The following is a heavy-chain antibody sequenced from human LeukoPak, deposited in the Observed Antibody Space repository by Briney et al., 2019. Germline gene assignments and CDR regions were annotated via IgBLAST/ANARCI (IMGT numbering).Heavy chain of an antibody. D-gene: IGHD3-22*01. CDR1: GYTFTGYY. CDR3: ARSNYYDSSGSDY. V-gene: IGHV1-2*02. J-gene: IGHJ4*02. Sequence: GASVKVSCKASGYTFTGYYMHWVRQAPGQGLEWMGWINPNSGGTNYAQKFQGRVTMTRDTSTSTAYMELSNLRSDDTAVYSCARSNYYDSSGSDYWGQGTLVTVSS. CDR2: INPNSGGT.